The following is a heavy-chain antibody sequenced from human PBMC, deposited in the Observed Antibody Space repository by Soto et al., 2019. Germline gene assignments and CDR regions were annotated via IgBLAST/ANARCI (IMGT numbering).Heavy chain of an antibody. J-gene: IGHJ4*02. V-gene: IGHV4-61*01. CDR1: GGSVRDGSYY. D-gene: IGHD2-2*01. CDR2: IYHSGST. CDR3: ARSPYYYCSSTSCSDKTFDY. Sequence: SETLSLTCTVSGGSVRDGSYYWAWLRQPPGKGLEWIGHIYHSGSTIYNPSLKSRVTISIDTSKNQFSLKLSSVTAADTAVYYCARSPYYYCSSTSCSDKTFDYWGQGTLVTVSS.